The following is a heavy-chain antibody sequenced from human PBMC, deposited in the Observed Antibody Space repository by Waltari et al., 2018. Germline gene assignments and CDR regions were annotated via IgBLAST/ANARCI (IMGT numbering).Heavy chain of an antibody. CDR1: GGTFSRYT. CDR3: ARDSYCSSTSCYTGEYFQH. D-gene: IGHD2-2*02. CDR2: IIPILGIA. V-gene: IGHV1-69*08. J-gene: IGHJ1*01. Sequence: QVQLVQSGAEVKKPGSSVKVSCKASGGTFSRYTISWVRPAPGQGLEWMGRIIPILGIANYAQKFQGRVTITADKSTSTAYMELSSLRSEDTAVYYCARDSYCSSTSCYTGEYFQHWGQGTLVTVSS.